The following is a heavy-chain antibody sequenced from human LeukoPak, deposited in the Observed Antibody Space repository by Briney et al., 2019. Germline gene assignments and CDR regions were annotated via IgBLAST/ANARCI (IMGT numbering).Heavy chain of an antibody. CDR2: TYYRSKWYN. V-gene: IGHV6-1*01. CDR3: AREESESYTIDF. D-gene: IGHD1-26*01. CDR1: GDSVSSKSVA. Sequence: SQTLSLTCGISGDSVSSKSVAWTSIRESPSRGLEWLGRTYYRSKWYNDYAISVKSRITINPDTSRDQFSLQLNSVTPEDTALYYCAREESESYTIDFWGQGTLVTVSS. J-gene: IGHJ4*02.